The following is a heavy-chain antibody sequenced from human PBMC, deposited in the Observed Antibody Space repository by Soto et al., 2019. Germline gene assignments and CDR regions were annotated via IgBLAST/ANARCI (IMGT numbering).Heavy chain of an antibody. CDR3: ARWXRERSGYYTYYYYGMDV. J-gene: IGHJ6*02. CDR1: GYTFTSCG. D-gene: IGHD3-3*01. V-gene: IGHV1-18*01. Sequence: ASVKVSCKASGYTFTSCGISWVRQAPGQGLEWMGWISAYNGNTNYAQKLQGRVTMTTDTSTSTAYMELRSLRSDDTAVYYCARWXRERSGYYTYYYYGMDVWGQGTTVTVSS. CDR2: ISAYNGNT.